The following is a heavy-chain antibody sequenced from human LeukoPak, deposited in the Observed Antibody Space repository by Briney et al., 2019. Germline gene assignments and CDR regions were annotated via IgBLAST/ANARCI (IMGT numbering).Heavy chain of an antibody. CDR1: GGSISSYY. CDR3: ARFPGSAEYRHYYYMDV. D-gene: IGHD2-15*01. CDR2: IYYSGSS. J-gene: IGHJ6*03. Sequence: PSETLSLTCTVSGGSISSYYWSWIRQPPGKGLESIGYIYYSGSSNYNPSLKSRVTISLDTSKNQFSLRLSSVTAADTAVYYCARFPGSAEYRHYYYMDVWGKGTTVTVSS. V-gene: IGHV4-59*01.